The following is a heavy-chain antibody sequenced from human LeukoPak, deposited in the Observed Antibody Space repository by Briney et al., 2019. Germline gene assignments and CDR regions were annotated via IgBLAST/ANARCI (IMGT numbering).Heavy chain of an antibody. CDR1: GFTFSSYE. CDR2: ISSSSSTI. D-gene: IGHD7-27*01. Sequence: GGSLRLSCAASGFTFSSYEMNWVRQAPGKGLEWVSYISSSSSTIYYADSVKGRFTISRDNAKNSLYLQLNSLRAEDTAVYYCARGHWGLDYWGRGTLVTVSS. J-gene: IGHJ4*02. V-gene: IGHV3-48*03. CDR3: ARGHWGLDY.